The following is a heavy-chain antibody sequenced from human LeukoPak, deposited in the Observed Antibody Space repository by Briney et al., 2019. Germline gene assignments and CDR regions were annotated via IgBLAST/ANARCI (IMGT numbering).Heavy chain of an antibody. CDR3: ARGRGSYYLRAAGFDY. Sequence: PSETLSLTCTVSGGSIRTTNYFWGWIRQSPGTGLEWIGDMLYTGGSYYNPSLESRVILSVDTSKNQLSLRLSSVTAADTAVYYCARGRGSYYLRAAGFDYWGQGTLVTVSS. D-gene: IGHD1-26*01. J-gene: IGHJ4*02. CDR1: GGSIRTTNYF. V-gene: IGHV4-39*01. CDR2: MLYTGGS.